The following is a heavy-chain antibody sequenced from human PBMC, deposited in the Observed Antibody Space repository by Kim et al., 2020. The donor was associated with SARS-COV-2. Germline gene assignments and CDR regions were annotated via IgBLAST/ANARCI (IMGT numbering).Heavy chain of an antibody. D-gene: IGHD5-12*01. J-gene: IGHJ6*02. CDR3: ARMGYSSYGMDV. V-gene: IGHV4-39*01. Sequence: YYNPSLKSRVTIAVDTAKNQFSLKLSSVTAADTAVYYCARMGYSSYGMDVWGQGTTVTVSS.